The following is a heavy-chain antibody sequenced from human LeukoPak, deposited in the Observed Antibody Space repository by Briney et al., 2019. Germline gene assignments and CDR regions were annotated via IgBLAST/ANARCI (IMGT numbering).Heavy chain of an antibody. J-gene: IGHJ4*02. Sequence: SETLSPTCTVSGGSISSYYWSWIRQPPGKGLEWIGYIYYSGSTNCNPSLKSRVTISVDTSRNQFSLKLSSVTAADTAVYYCARLDYYGSGSPFDFWGQGTLVTVSS. CDR2: IYYSGST. D-gene: IGHD3-10*01. CDR3: ARLDYYGSGSPFDF. CDR1: GGSISSYY. V-gene: IGHV4-59*01.